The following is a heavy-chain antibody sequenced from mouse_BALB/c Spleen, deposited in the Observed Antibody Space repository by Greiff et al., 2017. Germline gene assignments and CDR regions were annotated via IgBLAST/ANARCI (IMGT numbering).Heavy chain of an antibody. V-gene: IGHV1-77*01. D-gene: IGHD1-2*01. CDR2: IYPGSGNT. J-gene: IGHJ4*01. CDR1: GYTFTDYY. Sequence: VQLQQSGAELARPGASVKLSCKASGYTFTDYYINWVKQRTGQGLEWIGEIYPGSGNTYYNEKFKGKATLTADKSSSTAYMQLSSLTSEDSAVYFCARGYGRHYYAMDYWGQGTSVTVSS. CDR3: ARGYGRHYYAMDY.